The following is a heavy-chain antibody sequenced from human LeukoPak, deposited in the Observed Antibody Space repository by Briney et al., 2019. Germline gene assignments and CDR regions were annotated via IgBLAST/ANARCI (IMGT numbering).Heavy chain of an antibody. CDR1: GHSISSGYY. CDR3: ASAYDISGYYYYMDV. CDR2: IYHSGST. Sequence: SETLSLTCAVSGHSISSGYYWVWIRQPPGRGLEWIGSIYHSGSTSYNTSLNSRVSISLDTSKNQFSLRLSSVTAADTALYYCASAYDISGYYYYMDVWGKGTTVTVSS. J-gene: IGHJ6*03. V-gene: IGHV4-38-2*01. D-gene: IGHD3-22*01.